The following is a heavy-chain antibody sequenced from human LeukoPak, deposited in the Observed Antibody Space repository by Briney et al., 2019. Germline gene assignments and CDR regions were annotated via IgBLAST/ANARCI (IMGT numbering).Heavy chain of an antibody. D-gene: IGHD1-26*01. CDR2: TYSGGST. CDR3: AREGIVGNFDY. V-gene: IGHV3-53*01. CDR1: GFTVSSNY. Sequence: PGGSLRLSCAASGFTVSSNYMSWVRQAPGKGLEWVSVTYSGGSTYYADSVKGRFTISRDNSKNTLYLQMNSLRAEDAAVYYCAREGIVGNFDYWGQGTLVTVSS. J-gene: IGHJ4*02.